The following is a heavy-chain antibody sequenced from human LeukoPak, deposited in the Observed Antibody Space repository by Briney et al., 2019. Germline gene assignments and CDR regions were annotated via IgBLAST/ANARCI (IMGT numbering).Heavy chain of an antibody. V-gene: IGHV4-39*07. J-gene: IGHJ4*02. Sequence: PSETLSLTCTVSGGSISSSSYYWGWIRQPPGKGLEWIGSIYYSGSTYYNPSLKSRVTISVDTSKNQFSLKLSSVTAADTAVYYCARASYYTAMAYFDYWGQGTLVTVSS. CDR1: GGSISSSSYY. CDR3: ARASYYTAMAYFDY. D-gene: IGHD5-18*01. CDR2: IYYSGST.